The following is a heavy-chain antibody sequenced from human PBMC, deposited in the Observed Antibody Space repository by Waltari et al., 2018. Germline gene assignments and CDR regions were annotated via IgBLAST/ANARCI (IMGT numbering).Heavy chain of an antibody. V-gene: IGHV4-59*01. CDR2: IYYSGST. CDR3: ARSSSSWINNWFDP. CDR1: GGSLSSYY. D-gene: IGHD6-13*01. J-gene: IGHJ5*02. Sequence: QVQLQESGPGLVKPSETLSLTCTVSGGSLSSYYWSWIRQPPGKGLEWIGYIYYSGSTNYNPSLKSRVTISVDTSKNQFSLKLSSVTAADTAVYYCARSSSSWINNWFDPWGQGTLVTVSS.